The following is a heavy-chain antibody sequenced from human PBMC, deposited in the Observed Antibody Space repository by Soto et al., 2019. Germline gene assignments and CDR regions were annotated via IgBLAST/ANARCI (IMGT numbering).Heavy chain of an antibody. CDR2: FGPEDGET. Sequence: ASVKVSCKVSGYTLTELSMHWVRQAPGKGLEWMGGFGPEDGETIYAQKFQGRVTMTEDTSTDTAYMELSSLRSEDTAVYYCATGSLRGFWSGIPRAFDIWGQGTMVTVSS. J-gene: IGHJ3*02. CDR1: GYTLTELS. CDR3: ATGSLRGFWSGIPRAFDI. V-gene: IGHV1-24*01. D-gene: IGHD3-3*01.